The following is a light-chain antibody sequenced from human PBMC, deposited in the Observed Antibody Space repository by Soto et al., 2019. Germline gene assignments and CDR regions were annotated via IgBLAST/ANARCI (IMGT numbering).Light chain of an antibody. CDR3: AAWDDSLSGAV. J-gene: IGLJ7*01. CDR1: RSNIGSSN. Sequence: QSVLTQPPSASGTPGQRVTISCSGSRSNIGSSNVYWYQQLPGTAPKLLIYKNNQRPSEVPDRFSGSKSGTSASLAISGRRSEDEADYYCAAWDDSLSGAVFGGGTQLTVL. V-gene: IGLV1-47*01. CDR2: KNN.